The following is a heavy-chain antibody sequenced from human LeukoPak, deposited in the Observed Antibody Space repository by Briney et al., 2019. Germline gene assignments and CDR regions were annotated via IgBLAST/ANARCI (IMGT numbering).Heavy chain of an antibody. CDR3: ARGSAQIVVVPAATVGNWFDP. D-gene: IGHD2-2*01. Sequence: GASVKVSCKASGGTFSSYAISWVRQAPGQGLEWMGRIIPIFGTANYAQKFQGRVTITADKSTSTAYMELSSLRSEDTAVYYCARGSAQIVVVPAATVGNWFDPWGQGTLVTVSS. CDR1: GGTFSSYA. J-gene: IGHJ5*02. CDR2: IIPIFGTA. V-gene: IGHV1-69*06.